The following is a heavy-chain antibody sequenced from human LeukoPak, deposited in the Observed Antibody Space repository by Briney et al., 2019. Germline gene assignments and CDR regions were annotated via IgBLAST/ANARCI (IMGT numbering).Heavy chain of an antibody. CDR3: ARAHTAMAEDY. Sequence: GASVKVSCKASGYTFTSYGISWVRQAPGQGLEWMGWISAYNGNTNYAQKLQGRVTMTTDTSTSTAHMELRSLRSDDTAVYYCARAHTAMAEDYWGQGTLVTVSS. CDR1: GYTFTSYG. CDR2: ISAYNGNT. V-gene: IGHV1-18*04. J-gene: IGHJ4*02. D-gene: IGHD5-18*01.